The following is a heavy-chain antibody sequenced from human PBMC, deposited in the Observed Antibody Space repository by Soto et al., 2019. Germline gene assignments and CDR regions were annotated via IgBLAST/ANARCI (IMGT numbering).Heavy chain of an antibody. CDR2: ISAYNGNT. CDR3: ARVNFPQLYCYDGSGYYFTY. V-gene: IGHV1-18*01. D-gene: IGHD3-22*01. Sequence: GSAVKVSCKASGYTFTRYGISWVRQAPGQGLEWMGWISAYNGNTNYAQKLQGRVTMTTDTSTSTAYIELRSLRSDDTAVYYCARVNFPQLYCYDGSGYYFTYWAQGTLDTVSS. CDR1: GYTFTRYG. J-gene: IGHJ4*02.